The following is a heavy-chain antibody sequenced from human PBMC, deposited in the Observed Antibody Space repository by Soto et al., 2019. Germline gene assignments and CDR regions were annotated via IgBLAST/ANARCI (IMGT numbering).Heavy chain of an antibody. Sequence: QVQLQQSGPGLVKPSQTLSLTCAISGDSVSTNSATWDWIRQSPSRGLEWLGRTYYRSKWDYDYGASVKGRININPDTSNNQVSLHLDSVTPDDTAVYYCARLIGNSWLDSWGQGTLVTVSS. J-gene: IGHJ5*01. CDR2: TYYRSKWDY. D-gene: IGHD2-8*01. CDR1: GDSVSTNSAT. CDR3: ARLIGNSWLDS. V-gene: IGHV6-1*01.